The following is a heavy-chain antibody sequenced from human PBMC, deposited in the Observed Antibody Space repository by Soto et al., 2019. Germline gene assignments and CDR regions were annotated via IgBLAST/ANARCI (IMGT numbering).Heavy chain of an antibody. V-gene: IGHV1-18*01. J-gene: IGHJ3*02. CDR1: GYTFTSYG. Sequence: ASVKVSCKASGYTFTSYGISWVRQAPGQGLEWMGWISAYNGNTNYAQKLQGRVTMTTDTSTSTAYMELRSLRSDDTAVYYCAVYYYDSSGYARGAFDIWGQGTMVTVSS. D-gene: IGHD3-22*01. CDR2: ISAYNGNT. CDR3: AVYYYDSSGYARGAFDI.